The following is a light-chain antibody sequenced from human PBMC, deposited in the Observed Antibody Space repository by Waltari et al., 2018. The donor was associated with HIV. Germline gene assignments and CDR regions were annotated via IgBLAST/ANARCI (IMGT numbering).Light chain of an antibody. J-gene: IGLJ2*01. CDR3: CSYAGSYTCEGV. CDR1: SSDVGGYNY. V-gene: IGLV2-11*01. Sequence: QSALTQPRSVSGSPGQSVTISCTGTSSDVGGYNYVSWYQQHPGKAPKLMIYDVSKRPSGVPDRFSCSKSGNTASLTISGLQAEDEADYYCCSYAGSYTCEGVFGGGTKLTVL. CDR2: DVS.